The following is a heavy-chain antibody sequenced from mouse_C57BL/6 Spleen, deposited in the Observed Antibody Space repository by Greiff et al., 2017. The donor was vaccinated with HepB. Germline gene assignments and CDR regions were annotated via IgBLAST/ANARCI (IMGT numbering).Heavy chain of an antibody. D-gene: IGHD1-1*01. Sequence: VQLQQPGAELVKPGASVKMSCKASGYTFTSYWITWVKQRPGQGLEWIGDIYPGSGSTNYNEKFKSKATMTVDTSSSTAYMQLSSLTSEDSAVYYCARGYGSSYRYFDVWGTGTTVTVSS. CDR3: ARGYGSSYRYFDV. CDR2: IYPGSGST. J-gene: IGHJ1*03. CDR1: GYTFTSYW. V-gene: IGHV1-55*01.